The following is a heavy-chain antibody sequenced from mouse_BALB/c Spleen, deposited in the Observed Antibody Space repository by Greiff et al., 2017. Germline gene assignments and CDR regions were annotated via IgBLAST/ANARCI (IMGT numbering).Heavy chain of an antibody. D-gene: IGHD2-1*01. CDR3: ARHEGHVNYENWFAY. CDR2: IWSDGST. V-gene: IGHV2-6-2*01. Sequence: VKLMESGPDLVAPSQSLSITCTVSGFSLTSYGVHWVRQPPGKGLEWLVVIWSDGSTTYNSALKSRLSISKDNSKSQVFLKMNSLQTDDTAMYYCARHEGHVNYENWFAYWGQGTLVTVSA. J-gene: IGHJ3*01. CDR1: GFSLTSYG.